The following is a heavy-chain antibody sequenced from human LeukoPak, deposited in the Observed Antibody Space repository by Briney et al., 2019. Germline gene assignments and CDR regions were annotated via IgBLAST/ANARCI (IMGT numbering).Heavy chain of an antibody. D-gene: IGHD4/OR15-4a*01. CDR1: GYTFTGYY. J-gene: IGHJ4*02. CDR3: ARDGRGAI. Sequence: ASVKVSCKASGYTFTGYYMHWVRQAPGQGLEWMGWINPNSGGTNYAQKFQGRVTITADESTSTAYMELSSLRSEDTAVYYCARDGRGAIWGQGTLVTVSS. CDR2: INPNSGGT. V-gene: IGHV1-2*02.